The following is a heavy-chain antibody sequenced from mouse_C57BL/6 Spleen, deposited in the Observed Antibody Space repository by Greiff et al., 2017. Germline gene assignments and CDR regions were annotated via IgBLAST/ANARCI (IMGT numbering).Heavy chain of an antibody. CDR3: ARTGLGPFAY. J-gene: IGHJ3*01. V-gene: IGHV1-69*01. D-gene: IGHD4-1*01. Sequence: QVQLQQPGAELVMPGASVKLSCKASGYTFTSYWMHWVQQRPGQGLEWIGEIDPSDSYTNYNQKFKGKSTLTLDKSSSTAYMQLSSLKSEDSAVYYCARTGLGPFAYWGQGTLVTVSA. CDR1: GYTFTSYW. CDR2: IDPSDSYT.